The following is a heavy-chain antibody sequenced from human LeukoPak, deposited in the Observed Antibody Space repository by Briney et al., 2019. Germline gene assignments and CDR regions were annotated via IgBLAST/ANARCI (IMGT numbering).Heavy chain of an antibody. Sequence: SETLSLTCTVSGGSISSGDYYWSWIRQPPGTGLEWIGYIYYSGSTYYNPSLKSRVTISVDTSKNQFSLKLSSVTAADTAVYYCARFPSYDSSGPWPWGQGTLVTVSS. CDR3: ARFPSYDSSGPWP. CDR1: GGSISSGDYY. J-gene: IGHJ5*02. CDR2: IYYSGST. V-gene: IGHV4-30-4*01. D-gene: IGHD3-22*01.